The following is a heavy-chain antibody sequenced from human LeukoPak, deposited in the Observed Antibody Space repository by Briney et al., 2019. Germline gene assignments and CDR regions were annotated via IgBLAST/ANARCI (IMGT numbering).Heavy chain of an antibody. CDR3: ASIFLGGGITGWFDP. CDR2: IFPGDSDT. D-gene: IGHD1-1*01. V-gene: IGHV5-51*01. J-gene: IGHJ5*02. Sequence: GESLKISCKGSTYTFSNYWIGWVRQMPGKGPEWMGFIFPGDSDTRYSPSFQGQVTMSVDKSITTAYLQWSSLKASDTAVYYCASIFLGGGITGWFDPWGQGTLVTVSS. CDR1: TYTFSNYW.